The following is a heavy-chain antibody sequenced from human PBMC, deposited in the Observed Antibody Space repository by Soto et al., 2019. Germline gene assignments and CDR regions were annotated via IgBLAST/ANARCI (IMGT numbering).Heavy chain of an antibody. J-gene: IGHJ6*02. CDR1: GFTFSSYA. V-gene: IGHV3-23*01. D-gene: IGHD3-22*01. CDR3: PITMIVHGMDV. CDR2: ISSNVVTT. Sequence: GGSLRLSCAASGFTFSSYAMSWVRQAPGKGLEWVSGISSNVVTTYYADSVKGRFTISRDNSKSTLYLQMNSLRAEDTAVYYCPITMIVHGMDVWGQGTTVTVSS.